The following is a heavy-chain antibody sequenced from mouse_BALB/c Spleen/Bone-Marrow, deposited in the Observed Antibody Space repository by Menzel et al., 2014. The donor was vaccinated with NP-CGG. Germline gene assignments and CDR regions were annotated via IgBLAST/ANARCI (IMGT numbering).Heavy chain of an antibody. CDR2: IYPGDGDT. J-gene: IGHJ2*01. V-gene: IGHV1-82*01. CDR3: ARRGGNPSFDY. CDR1: GYAFSSSR. Sequence: QVQLQQSGPELVKPGASVKISCKASGYAFSSSRMNWVKQRPGQGLEWIGRIYPGDGDTNYNGKFKGKATLTADKSSSTAYTQLSSLTSVDSAVYFCARRGGNPSFDYWGQGTTLTVSS. D-gene: IGHD2-1*01.